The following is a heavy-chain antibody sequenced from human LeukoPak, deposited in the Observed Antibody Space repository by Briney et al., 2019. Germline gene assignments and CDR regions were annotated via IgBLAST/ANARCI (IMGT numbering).Heavy chain of an antibody. Sequence: PSETLSLTCTVSGGSISDSNYYWGWIRQPPGKGLEWIRNIYYTGSIAYNPSLKSRVTISVDTSKNQFSLKLSSVTAADTAVHYCARVVPSGLGVDPWGQGTLVTVSS. CDR1: GGSISDSNYY. V-gene: IGHV4-39*07. J-gene: IGHJ5*02. CDR2: IYYTGSI. CDR3: ARVVPSGLGVDP. D-gene: IGHD6-19*01.